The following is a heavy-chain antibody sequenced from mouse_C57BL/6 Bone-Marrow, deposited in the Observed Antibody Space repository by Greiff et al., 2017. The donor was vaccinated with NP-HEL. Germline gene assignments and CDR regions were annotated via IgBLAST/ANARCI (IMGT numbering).Heavy chain of an antibody. J-gene: IGHJ1*03. Sequence: QVQLKESGAELVRPGTSVKMPCKASGYTFTNYWIGWAKQRPGHGLEWIGDIYPGGGYTNYNEKFKGKATLTADKSSSTAYMQFSSLTSEDSAIYYCARGSWYFDVWGTGTTVTVSS. CDR1: GYTFTNYW. D-gene: IGHD1-1*01. CDR3: ARGSWYFDV. V-gene: IGHV1-63*01. CDR2: IYPGGGYT.